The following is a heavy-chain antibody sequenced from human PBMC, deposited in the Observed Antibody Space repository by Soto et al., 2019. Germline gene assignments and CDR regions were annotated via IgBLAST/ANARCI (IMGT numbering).Heavy chain of an antibody. CDR1: GFSFSSNW. Sequence: EVQLVESGGGLVQPGGSLRLSCTASGFSFSSNWMSWVRQAPGKGPEWVANINQDGSEKYCADSVKGRFTISRDNAKNSLYLQMDSLRVEDTALYYCCNVAFGYWGRGTLVTVSS. J-gene: IGHJ4*02. V-gene: IGHV3-7*01. CDR2: INQDGSEK. D-gene: IGHD4-4*01. CDR3: CNVAFGY.